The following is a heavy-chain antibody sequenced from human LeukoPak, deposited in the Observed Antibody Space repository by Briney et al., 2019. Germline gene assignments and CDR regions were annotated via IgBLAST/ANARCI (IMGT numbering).Heavy chain of an antibody. D-gene: IGHD2-2*01. V-gene: IGHV4-39*01. Sequence: SETLSLTCTVSGGSISSSRYYWGWIRQPPGKGLEWIGSIYYSGSTYYNPSLKSRVTISVDTSKNQFSLKLSSVTAADTAVYYCARVGSAYCSSTSCYRNYYYYYYMDVWGKGTTVTVSS. CDR1: GGSISSSRYY. CDR2: IYYSGST. J-gene: IGHJ6*03. CDR3: ARVGSAYCSSTSCYRNYYYYYYMDV.